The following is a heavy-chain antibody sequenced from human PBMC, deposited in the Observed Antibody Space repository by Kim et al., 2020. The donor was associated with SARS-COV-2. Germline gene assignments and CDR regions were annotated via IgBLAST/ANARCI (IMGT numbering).Heavy chain of an antibody. Sequence: ADSVKGRFTISTENSKNTLFLQMNSLRAEDTALYYCAKGPTTSSPYYFDYWGQGILVTVSS. J-gene: IGHJ4*02. V-gene: IGHV3-23*01. D-gene: IGHD1-26*01. CDR3: AKGPTTSSPYYFDY.